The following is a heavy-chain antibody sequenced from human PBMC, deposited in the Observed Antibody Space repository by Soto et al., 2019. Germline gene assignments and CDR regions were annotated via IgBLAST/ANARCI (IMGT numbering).Heavy chain of an antibody. CDR1: GFTFRSHA. V-gene: IGHV3-23*01. CDR2: ISGSGGST. CDR3: AKDRRYIQGWFDP. Sequence: GGPLRLSCAASGFTFRSHAMSWVRQAPGKGLEWVSAISGSGGSTYYADSVKGRFTISRDNSKNTLYLQMNSLRAEDTAVYYCAKDRRYIQGWFDPWGQGTLVTVSS. D-gene: IGHD1-20*01. J-gene: IGHJ5*02.